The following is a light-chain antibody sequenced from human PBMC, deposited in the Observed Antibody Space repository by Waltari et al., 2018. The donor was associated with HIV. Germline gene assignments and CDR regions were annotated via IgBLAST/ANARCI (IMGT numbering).Light chain of an antibody. CDR3: AAWDDSLSGVV. Sequence: QSVLTQPPSASGTPGQRVTISCSGSNSNTGRHYVYWYQQLPGTTPKLLTYTNNQRPSGVPDRFSGSKSGTSAALAISGLRSEDEADYYCAAWDDSLSGVVFGGGTKVTVL. CDR2: TNN. CDR1: NSNTGRHY. J-gene: IGLJ2*01. V-gene: IGLV1-47*01.